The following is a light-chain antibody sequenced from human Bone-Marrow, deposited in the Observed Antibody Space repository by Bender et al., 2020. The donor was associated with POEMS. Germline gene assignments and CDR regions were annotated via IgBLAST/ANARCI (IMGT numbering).Light chain of an antibody. J-gene: IGLJ3*02. CDR3: GSSATINNWV. V-gene: IGLV2-14*03. CDR2: DVN. CDR1: SGDVGGFKY. Sequence: QSALTQPASVAGSPGQSITVSCTGSSGDVGGFKYVSWYQQHPGKAPKLLLSDVNWRPSGISNRFSGSKSGNTASLTISGLQAEDEADYYCGSSATINNWVFGGGTKLTVL.